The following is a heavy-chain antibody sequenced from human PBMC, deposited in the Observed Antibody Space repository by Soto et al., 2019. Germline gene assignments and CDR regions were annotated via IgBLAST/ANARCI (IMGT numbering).Heavy chain of an antibody. J-gene: IGHJ4*02. CDR1: GDSISSGGYY. D-gene: IGHD2-21*01. V-gene: IGHV4-31*03. Sequence: PSETLSLTCTVSGDSISSGGYYWSWIRQHPGKGLEWIGYIYYSGSTYYNPSLKSRVIISVDTSKNQFSLKLSSVTAADTAVYYCARGSTVSAILFDYWVQGSLVTVSS. CDR2: IYYSGST. CDR3: ARGSTVSAILFDY.